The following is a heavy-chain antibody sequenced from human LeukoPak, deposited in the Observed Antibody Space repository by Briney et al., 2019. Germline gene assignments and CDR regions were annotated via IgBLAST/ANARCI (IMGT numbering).Heavy chain of an antibody. Sequence: PGGSLRLSCAASGFTFSTYNMNWVRQAPGKGLEWVSSISRSSSYIYYADSVKGRFTISRDNANNSLFLQMNSLRAEDTAVYYCCRAAADDLMFDYWGQGTLATVSS. CDR1: GFTFSTYN. D-gene: IGHD6-13*01. CDR2: ISRSSSYI. CDR3: CRAAADDLMFDY. J-gene: IGHJ4*02. V-gene: IGHV3-21*01.